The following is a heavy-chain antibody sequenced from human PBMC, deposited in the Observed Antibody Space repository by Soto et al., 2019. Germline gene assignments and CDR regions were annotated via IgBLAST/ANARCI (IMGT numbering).Heavy chain of an antibody. CDR3: AREGLMTMIAIPGYYYGMDV. Sequence: ASVKVSCKASGYTFTSYGISWVRQAPGQGLEWMGWISAYNGNTNYAQKLQGRVTMTTDTSTSTAYMELRSLRSEDTAVYYCAREGLMTMIAIPGYYYGMDVWGQGTTVTVSS. V-gene: IGHV1-18*01. D-gene: IGHD3-22*01. CDR1: GYTFTSYG. CDR2: ISAYNGNT. J-gene: IGHJ6*02.